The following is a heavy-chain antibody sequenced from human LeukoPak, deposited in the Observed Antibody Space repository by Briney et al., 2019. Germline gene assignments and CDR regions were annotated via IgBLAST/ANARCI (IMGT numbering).Heavy chain of an antibody. CDR2: INWNGGST. J-gene: IGHJ6*03. D-gene: IGHD2-2*01. Sequence: GGSLRFSXAASGFTFDDYGMSWVRQAPGKGLEWVSGINWNGGSTGYADSVKGRFTISRDNAKNSLYLQMNSLRAEDTALYYCARGLYCSSTSCYDYYYYYMDVWGKGTTVTVSS. CDR3: ARGLYCSSTSCYDYYYYYMDV. V-gene: IGHV3-20*04. CDR1: GFTFDDYG.